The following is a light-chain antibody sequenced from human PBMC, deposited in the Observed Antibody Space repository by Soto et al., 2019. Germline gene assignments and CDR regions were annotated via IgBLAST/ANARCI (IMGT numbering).Light chain of an antibody. CDR3: QQYDDWPWT. J-gene: IGKJ1*01. CDR1: QSVSSN. Sequence: EIVMTQSPATLSVSPGERATLSCRASQSVSSNLAWYQQKPGQAPRLLIYGASTRATGIPARFSGSGSGTEFTLTINSLQSEDFAFYYCQQYDDWPWTFGQGTKVDIK. CDR2: GAS. V-gene: IGKV3-15*01.